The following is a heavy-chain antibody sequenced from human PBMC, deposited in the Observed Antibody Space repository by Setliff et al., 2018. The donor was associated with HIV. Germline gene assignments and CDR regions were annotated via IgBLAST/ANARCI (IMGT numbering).Heavy chain of an antibody. CDR2: IGAVGGPT. D-gene: IGHD3-10*02. Sequence: GGSLRLSCTVSGFTFTSYAMGWVRQAPGKGLEWVSTIGAVGGPTHYAESVKGRFTISKDNSKNTLYLQMSSLRDEDTAVYYCAKVLVFGIDVFDIWGQGTMVTVSS. V-gene: IGHV3-23*01. CDR1: GFTFTSYA. J-gene: IGHJ3*02. CDR3: AKVLVFGIDVFDI.